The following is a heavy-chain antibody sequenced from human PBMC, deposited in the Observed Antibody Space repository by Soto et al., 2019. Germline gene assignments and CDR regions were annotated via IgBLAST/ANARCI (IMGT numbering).Heavy chain of an antibody. CDR2: IGTDGNT. Sequence: GGSLRLSCAASGYTFNSYAMNWVRQAPGKGLACVSAIGTDGNTYYANSVKGRFTISRDNSRTTLYLQMNSLRVEDTALYYCVRKYPGTRPFDYWGQGTLVTVSS. CDR3: VRKYPGTRPFDY. D-gene: IGHD2-2*01. V-gene: IGHV3-23*01. J-gene: IGHJ4*01. CDR1: GYTFNSYA.